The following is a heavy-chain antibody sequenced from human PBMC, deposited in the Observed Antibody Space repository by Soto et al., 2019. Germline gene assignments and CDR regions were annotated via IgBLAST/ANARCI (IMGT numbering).Heavy chain of an antibody. Sequence: QVQLQESGPGLVKPSETLSLTCTVSGGSISSYXXXWIRQPPGKGLEWIGYIYYSGSTNYNPSLKSRVTISVDTSKNQFSLKLSSVTAADTAVYYCASSSWYSSFGAFDYWGQGTLVTVSS. D-gene: IGHD6-13*01. CDR3: ASSSWYSSFGAFDY. CDR2: IYYSGST. J-gene: IGHJ4*02. CDR1: GGSISSYX. V-gene: IGHV4-59*01.